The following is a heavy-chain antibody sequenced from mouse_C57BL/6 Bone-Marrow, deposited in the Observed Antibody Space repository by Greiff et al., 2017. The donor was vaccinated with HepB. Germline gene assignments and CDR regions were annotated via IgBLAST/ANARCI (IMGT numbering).Heavy chain of an antibody. J-gene: IGHJ3*01. CDR1: GFTFSSYT. Sequence: EVQLQESGGGLVKPGGSLKLSCAASGFTFSSYTMSWVRQTPEKRLEWVATISGGGGNTYYPDSVKGRFTISRDNAKNTLYLQMSSLRSEDTALYYCARGGYDGAWFAYWGQGTLVTVSA. CDR3: ARGGYDGAWFAY. V-gene: IGHV5-9*01. CDR2: ISGGGGNT. D-gene: IGHD2-2*01.